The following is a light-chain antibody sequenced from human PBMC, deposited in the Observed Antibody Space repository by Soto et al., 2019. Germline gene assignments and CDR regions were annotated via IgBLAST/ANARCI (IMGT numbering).Light chain of an antibody. CDR2: EVI. J-gene: IGLJ1*01. V-gene: IGLV2-14*01. CDR3: SSYRTGGSYV. Sequence: QSVLTQPASVSGSPGQSITISCTGTSSDVGGYEYLSWYQQYPGKAPKLMIYEVIDRPAGAPRRFSGSKSGNTASLTITGLQAEDEADYYCSSYRTGGSYVFGTGTKLTVL. CDR1: SSDVGGYEY.